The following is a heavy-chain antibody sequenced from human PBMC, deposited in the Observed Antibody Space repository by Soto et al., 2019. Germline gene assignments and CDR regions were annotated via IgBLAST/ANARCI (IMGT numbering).Heavy chain of an antibody. D-gene: IGHD2-2*01. Sequence: GGLLRLSCAASGCTFSSYLVHWVRQAPGKGLVWVSRINSDGSSTSYADSVKGRFTISRDNAKNTLYLQMNSLRAEDTAVYYCARDLCSSTSCYQDNWFDPWGQGTLVTVSS. J-gene: IGHJ5*02. CDR1: GCTFSSYL. CDR3: ARDLCSSTSCYQDNWFDP. V-gene: IGHV3-74*01. CDR2: INSDGSST.